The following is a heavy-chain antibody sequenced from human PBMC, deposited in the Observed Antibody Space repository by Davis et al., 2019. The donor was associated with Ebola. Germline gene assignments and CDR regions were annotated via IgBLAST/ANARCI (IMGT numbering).Heavy chain of an antibody. D-gene: IGHD1-26*01. J-gene: IGHJ4*02. Sequence: PGGSLRPSCAASGFTVASKQMNWVRRPPGKGLECVSVIDTGNGGTHYADSVKGRFTISRDHSKNTVFLQMNRLRVEDSAVYYCARGLGGGTYYLRYYFDSWGQGSLVTVSS. CDR2: IDTGNGGT. CDR3: ARGLGGGTYYLRYYFDS. CDR1: GFTVASKQ. V-gene: IGHV3-66*01.